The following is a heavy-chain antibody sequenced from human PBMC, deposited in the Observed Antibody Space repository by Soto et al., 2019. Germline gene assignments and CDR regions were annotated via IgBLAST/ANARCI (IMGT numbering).Heavy chain of an antibody. CDR1: GGSISSYY. CDR2: IYYSGST. J-gene: IGHJ4*02. CDR3: ARAVSSGYLYFDY. D-gene: IGHD3-22*01. Sequence: PSETLSLTCTVSGGSISSYYWSWIRQPPGKGLEWIGYIYYSGSTNYNPSLKSRVTISVDTSKNQFSLKLSSVTAADTAVYYCARAVSSGYLYFDYWGQGTLVIVSS. V-gene: IGHV4-59*01.